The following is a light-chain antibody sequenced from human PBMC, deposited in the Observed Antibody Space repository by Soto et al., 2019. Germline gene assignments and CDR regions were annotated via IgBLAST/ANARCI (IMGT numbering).Light chain of an antibody. J-gene: IGLJ1*01. V-gene: IGLV2-14*01. CDR3: SSYTSSSTSV. CDR2: EVS. Sequence: QSALTQPASVSGSPGQSITISCTGTSSDVGGYNYVSWYQQHPGKAPKLMIYEVSNRPSGVSNRFSGSKSGNTASLTISGLQAEDEADYYCSSYTSSSTSVFGTGNKVTVL. CDR1: SSDVGGYNY.